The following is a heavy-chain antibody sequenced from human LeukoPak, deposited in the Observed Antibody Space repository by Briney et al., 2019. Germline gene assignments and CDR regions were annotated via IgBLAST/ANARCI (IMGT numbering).Heavy chain of an antibody. D-gene: IGHD3-22*01. CDR2: ISHSGNS. CDR1: GGSFSGYY. J-gene: IGHJ6*03. Sequence: SETLSLTCAVSGGSFSGYYWSWIRQPPGKGLEWIGEISHSGNSNYNPSLKSRVTISVDTSKNQFSLRLSSLTAADAALYYCARGLNYSDTTGYYPAYMDVWGRGTTVTVSS. CDR3: ARGLNYSDTTGYYPAYMDV. V-gene: IGHV4-34*01.